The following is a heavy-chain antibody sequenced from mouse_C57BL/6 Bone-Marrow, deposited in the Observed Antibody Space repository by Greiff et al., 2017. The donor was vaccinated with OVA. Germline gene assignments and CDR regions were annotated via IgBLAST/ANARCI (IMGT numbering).Heavy chain of an antibody. V-gene: IGHV1-64*01. D-gene: IGHD1-1*01. J-gene: IGHJ2*01. Sequence: QVQLQQPGAELVKPGASVKLSCKASGYTFTSYWMHWVKQRPGQGLEWIGMIHPNSGSTNYNEKFKSKATLTVDKSSSTAYMQLSSLTSADSAVYYCARSALITTVVALKNWGQGTTLTVSS. CDR2: IHPNSGST. CDR3: ARSALITTVVALKN. CDR1: GYTFTSYW.